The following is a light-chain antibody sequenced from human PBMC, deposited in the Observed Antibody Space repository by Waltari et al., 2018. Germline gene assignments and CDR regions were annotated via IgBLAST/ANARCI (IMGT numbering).Light chain of an antibody. CDR1: RDIKNF. V-gene: IGKV1-33*01. CDR2: DAS. J-gene: IGKJ2*01. CDR3: QLYDDFPPYT. Sequence: DIQMTQSPSSLSASVGDRVTISCQASRDIKNFLNWYQQKPGKAPTLLIYDASNLEIGVSSRFSGRGSGTHFTLTITNVKPEDVATYYCQLYDDFPPYTFGQGTKLDIK.